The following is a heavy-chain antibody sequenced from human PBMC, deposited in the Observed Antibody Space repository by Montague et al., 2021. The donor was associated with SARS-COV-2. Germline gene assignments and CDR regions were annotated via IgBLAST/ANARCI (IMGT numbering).Heavy chain of an antibody. V-gene: IGHV4-59*01. J-gene: IGHJ6*02. Sequence: SETLSLTCSVSGGSISTYYWSWIRQPPGKGLEWIGWMSDSGTAKYDPSLDSRVTIIIDKSKKQFSLKLTSVAPADTAQYYCARNPDRDLLTGTTSYGLGVWGQGTTVIVSS. D-gene: IGHD1-7*01. CDR1: GGSISTYY. CDR2: MSDSGTA. CDR3: ARNPDRDLLTGTTSYGLGV.